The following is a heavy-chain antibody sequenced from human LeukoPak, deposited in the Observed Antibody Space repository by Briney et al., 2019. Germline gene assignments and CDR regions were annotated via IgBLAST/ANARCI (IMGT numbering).Heavy chain of an antibody. V-gene: IGHV4-31*03. CDR3: ARFCGGDCYSGSPDDY. J-gene: IGHJ4*02. D-gene: IGHD2-21*02. CDR1: GGSISSGDYY. CDR2: IYYSGST. Sequence: SETLSLTCTVSGGSISSGDYYWSWIRQHPGKGLEWIGYIYYSGSTYYNPSLKSRVTISVDTSKNQFSLKLSSVTAADTAVYYCARFCGGDCYSGSPDDYWGQGTLVTVSS.